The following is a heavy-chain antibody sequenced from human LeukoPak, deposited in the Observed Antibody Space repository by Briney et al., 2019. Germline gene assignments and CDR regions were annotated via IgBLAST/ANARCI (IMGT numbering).Heavy chain of an antibody. CDR2: IYYSGST. Sequence: SETLSLTCTVSGGSISSYYWSWIRQPPGKGLEWIGYIYYSGSTNYNPSLKSRVTISVDTSKNQFSLKLSSVTAADTAVYYCARHALTYTATYYFDYWGQGTLVTVSS. V-gene: IGHV4-59*08. J-gene: IGHJ4*02. CDR1: GGSISSYY. D-gene: IGHD5-18*01. CDR3: ARHALTYTATYYFDY.